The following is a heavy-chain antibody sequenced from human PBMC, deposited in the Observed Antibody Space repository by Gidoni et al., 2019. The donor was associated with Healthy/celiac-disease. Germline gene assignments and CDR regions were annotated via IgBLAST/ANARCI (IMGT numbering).Heavy chain of an antibody. CDR3: SKAVAGKPYYYYGMDV. CDR2: VDPENGET. CDR1: AYTVLDLS. V-gene: IGHV1-24*01. D-gene: IGHD6-19*01. Sequence: QVQLVPSWAESQKPGASVKVSCKVSAYTVLDLSKHWVREAPGKGLEWRGGVDPENGETIYAQKFQGKATMTEDISTNTAYNEVSSVRSEDTDMYCCSKAVAGKPYYYYGMDVWGQGTTVTVSS. J-gene: IGHJ6*02.